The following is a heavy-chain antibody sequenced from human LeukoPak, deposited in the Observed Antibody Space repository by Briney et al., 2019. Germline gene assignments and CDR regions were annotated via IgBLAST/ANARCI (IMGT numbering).Heavy chain of an antibody. V-gene: IGHV3-23*01. D-gene: IGHD3-10*01. CDR3: AKASNYGSGSYYPRGVDY. Sequence: GGSLRLSCAASGFTFSSYAMSWVRQAPGKGLEWVSAISGSGGSTYYADSVKGRFTISRDNSKNMLYLQMNSLRAEDTAVYYCAKASNYGSGSYYPRGVDYWGQGTLVTVSS. CDR1: GFTFSSYA. CDR2: ISGSGGST. J-gene: IGHJ4*02.